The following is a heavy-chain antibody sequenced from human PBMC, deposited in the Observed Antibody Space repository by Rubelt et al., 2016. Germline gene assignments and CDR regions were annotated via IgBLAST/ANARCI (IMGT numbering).Heavy chain of an antibody. CDR2: IYSGGST. CDR3: ASNWGFDY. CDR1: GFTVSSNY. Sequence: EVQLVESGGGLVQPGGSLRLSCAASGFTVSSNYMSWVRQAPGKGLEWVSVIYSGGSTYYADSVKGMFTISRGKSKNMLYLQMTTLRAADTALYYCASNWGFDYWGQGPLVTVSS. D-gene: IGHD7-27*01. J-gene: IGHJ4*02. V-gene: IGHV3-66*01.